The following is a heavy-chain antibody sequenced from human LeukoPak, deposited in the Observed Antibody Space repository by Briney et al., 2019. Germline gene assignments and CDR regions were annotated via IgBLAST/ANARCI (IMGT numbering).Heavy chain of an antibody. D-gene: IGHD4-17*01. CDR1: GGSISSSSYY. V-gene: IGHV4-39*07. J-gene: IGHJ2*01. CDR3: ARDAPLYGDLYWYFDL. Sequence: PSETLSLTCTVSGGSISSSSYYWGWIRQPPGKGLEWIGGIYYSGSTYYNPSLKSRVTISVDTSKNQFSLKLSSVTAADTAVYYCARDAPLYGDLYWYFDLWGRCTLVTVSS. CDR2: IYYSGST.